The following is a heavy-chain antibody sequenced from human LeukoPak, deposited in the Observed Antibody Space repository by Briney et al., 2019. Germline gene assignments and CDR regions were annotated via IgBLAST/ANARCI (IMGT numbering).Heavy chain of an antibody. Sequence: PGGSLRLSCAASGFTFDDYAMHWVRQAPGKGLEWVSGISWNSGSIGYADSVKGRFTISRDNAKNSLYLQMNSLRAEDTAVYYCARFVSYGLYYFDYWGQGTLVTASS. D-gene: IGHD5-18*01. CDR3: ARFVSYGLYYFDY. CDR1: GFTFDDYA. CDR2: ISWNSGSI. J-gene: IGHJ4*02. V-gene: IGHV3-9*01.